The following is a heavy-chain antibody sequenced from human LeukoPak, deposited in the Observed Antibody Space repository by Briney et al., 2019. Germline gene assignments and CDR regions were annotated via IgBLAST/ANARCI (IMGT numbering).Heavy chain of an antibody. Sequence: SETLSLTCTVSGGSISSYYWSWIRQPPGKGLEWIGYIYYSGSTYYNPSLRSRVTISVDTSKNQFSLKLSSVTAADTAVYYCARGPDYFDYWGQGTLVTVSS. J-gene: IGHJ4*02. CDR1: GGSISSYY. V-gene: IGHV4-59*12. CDR3: ARGPDYFDY. CDR2: IYYSGST.